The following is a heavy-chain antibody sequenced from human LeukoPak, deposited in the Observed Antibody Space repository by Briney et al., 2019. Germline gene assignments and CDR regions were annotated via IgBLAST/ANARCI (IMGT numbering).Heavy chain of an antibody. CDR3: ARGRRYGSSWHYFDY. Sequence: ASVKVSCKASGYTFTGYYMHWVRQAPGQGLEWMGWINPNSGGTNYAQKFQGRVTMTRDTSISTAYMELSRLRSDDTAVYYCARGRRYGSSWHYFDYWGQGTLVTVSS. V-gene: IGHV1-2*02. CDR2: INPNSGGT. CDR1: GYTFTGYY. J-gene: IGHJ4*02. D-gene: IGHD6-13*01.